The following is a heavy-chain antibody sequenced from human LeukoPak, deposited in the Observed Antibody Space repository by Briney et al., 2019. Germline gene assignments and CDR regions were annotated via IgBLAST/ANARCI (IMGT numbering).Heavy chain of an antibody. Sequence: GGSLRLSCAASGFTFSSYAMSWVRQAPGKGLEWVSAISGSGGSTYYADSVKGRFTISRDNSKSTLYLQMNSLRAEDTAVYYCAKDIDPTVIRYWFDPWGQGTLVTVSS. CDR3: AKDIDPTVIRYWFDP. CDR2: ISGSGGST. D-gene: IGHD4-11*01. CDR1: GFTFSSYA. J-gene: IGHJ5*02. V-gene: IGHV3-23*01.